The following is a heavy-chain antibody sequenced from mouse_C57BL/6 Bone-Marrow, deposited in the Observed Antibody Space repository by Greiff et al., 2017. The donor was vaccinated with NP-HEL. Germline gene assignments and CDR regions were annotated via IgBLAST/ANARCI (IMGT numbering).Heavy chain of an antibody. D-gene: IGHD1-1*01. CDR3: AREGGFITTAPSDFDY. V-gene: IGHV1-78*01. J-gene: IGHJ2*01. CDR1: GYTFTDHT. Sequence: QVQLQQSDAELVKPGASVKISCKVSGYTFTDHTIHWMKQRPEQGLEWIGYIYPRDGSTKYNEKFKGKATLTEDKSSSTAYMQLNSLTSADSAVYFCAREGGFITTAPSDFDYWGQGTTLTVSS. CDR2: IYPRDGST.